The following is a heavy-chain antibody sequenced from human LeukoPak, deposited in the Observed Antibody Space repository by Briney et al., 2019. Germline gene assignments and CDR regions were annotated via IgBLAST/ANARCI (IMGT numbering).Heavy chain of an antibody. D-gene: IGHD5-18*01. CDR3: AREIQNNWFDP. J-gene: IGHJ5*02. CDR2: IYYSGST. V-gene: IGHV4-38-2*02. Sequence: PSETLSLTCSVSGYSISSGYYWGWIRQPPGKGLEWIGSIYYSGSTYYNPSLKSRVTISVDTSKNQFSLKLSSVTAADTAVYYCAREIQNNWFDPWGQGTLVTVSS. CDR1: GYSISSGYY.